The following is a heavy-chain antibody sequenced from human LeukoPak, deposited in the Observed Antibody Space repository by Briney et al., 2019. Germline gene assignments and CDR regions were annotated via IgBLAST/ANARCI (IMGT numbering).Heavy chain of an antibody. V-gene: IGHV3-7*03. D-gene: IGHD1-7*01. CDR3: ARVKTGTSLYYGMDV. Sequence: GGSLRLSCAASGFTFSSYWMSWVRQAPGKGLEWVANIKQDGSEKYCVDSVKGRFTISRDNAKNSLYLQMNSLRAEDTAVYYCARVKTGTSLYYGMDVWGQGTTVTVSS. CDR1: GFTFSSYW. CDR2: IKQDGSEK. J-gene: IGHJ6*02.